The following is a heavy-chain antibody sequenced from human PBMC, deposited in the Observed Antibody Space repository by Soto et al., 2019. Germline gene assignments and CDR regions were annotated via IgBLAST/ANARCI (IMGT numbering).Heavy chain of an antibody. CDR3: ARYSQSVGFDY. J-gene: IGHJ4*02. Sequence: GESLKISCQGSGYSFTSYWIGWVRQMPGKGLEWMGIIYPGDSDARYSPSFQGQVTISADKSISTAYLQWSSLKASDTAMYYCARYSQSVGFDYWGQGTLVTVSS. V-gene: IGHV5-51*01. CDR2: IYPGDSDA. CDR1: GYSFTSYW. D-gene: IGHD5-18*01.